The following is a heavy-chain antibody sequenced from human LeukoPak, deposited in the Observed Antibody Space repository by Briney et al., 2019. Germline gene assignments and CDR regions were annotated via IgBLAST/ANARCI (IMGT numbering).Heavy chain of an antibody. CDR3: ARHSHSSGWYEVNYYYYGMDV. Sequence: GESLKISCKGSGYSFTSYWIGWVRQMPGKGLEWMGIIYPGDSDTRYSPSFQGQVTISADKSISTAYLQWSSLKASDTAMYYCARHSHSSGWYEVNYYYYGMDVWGQGTTVTVSS. CDR1: GYSFTSYW. D-gene: IGHD6-19*01. J-gene: IGHJ6*02. V-gene: IGHV5-51*01. CDR2: IYPGDSDT.